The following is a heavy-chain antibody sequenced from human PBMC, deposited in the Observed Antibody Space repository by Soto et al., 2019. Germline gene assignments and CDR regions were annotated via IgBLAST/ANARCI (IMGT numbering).Heavy chain of an antibody. J-gene: IGHJ4*02. CDR1: GFTFSSYA. CDR3: ARRSSGWYFDY. CDR2: ISGSGGST. Sequence: EVQLLESGGGLVQPGGSLRLSCAASGFTFSSYAMSWVRQAPGKGLEWVSGISGSGGSTYYADSVKDRFTISRDNSKNTLYVQMNSLRAEDTAVYYCARRSSGWYFDYWGQGTLVTVSS. D-gene: IGHD6-19*01. V-gene: IGHV3-23*01.